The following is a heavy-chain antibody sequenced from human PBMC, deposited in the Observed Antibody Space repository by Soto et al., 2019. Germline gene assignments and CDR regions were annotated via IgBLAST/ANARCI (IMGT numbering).Heavy chain of an antibody. J-gene: IGHJ4*02. CDR1: GGTFSSYA. CDR2: IIPMFGTE. CDR3: AREFRRGELMD. D-gene: IGHD1-26*01. V-gene: IGHV1-69*01. Sequence: QVQLVQSGAEVKKPGSSVKVSCKASGGTFSSYAISWVRQAPGQGLEWMGGIIPMFGTENYAEKFQGRDKITAEESTSTAYMELSSLRSEDTAVYYCAREFRRGELMDWGQGPLVTVSS.